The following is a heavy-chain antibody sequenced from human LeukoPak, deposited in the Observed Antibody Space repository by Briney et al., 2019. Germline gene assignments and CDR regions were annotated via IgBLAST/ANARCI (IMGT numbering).Heavy chain of an antibody. J-gene: IGHJ4*02. CDR2: IKEDGTEK. D-gene: IGHD4/OR15-4a*01. CDR3: ARRAGAYSHPYDY. CDR1: GFTSSSFW. Sequence: GGSLSLSCVASGFTSSSFWMTWVRQAPGKGLEWVAIIKEDGTEKYYVDSVKGRFTISRDNSKNTLYLQMNSLRAEDTAVYYCARRAGAYSHPYDYWGQGTLVTVSS. V-gene: IGHV3-7*03.